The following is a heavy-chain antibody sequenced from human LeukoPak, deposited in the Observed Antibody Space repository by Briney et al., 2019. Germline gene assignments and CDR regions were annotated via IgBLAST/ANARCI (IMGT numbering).Heavy chain of an antibody. V-gene: IGHV3-33*01. D-gene: IGHD3-10*01. CDR2: IWYDGSNK. CDR3: ARDSNYYGSGSYCDY. Sequence: GRSLSHSCAASGFTFSSYTGHWVRQAPGKGLEWVAVIWYDGSNKYYADSVKGRFTISRDNSKNTLYLQMNSLRAEDTAVYYCARDSNYYGSGSYCDYWGEGNLVTVSS. J-gene: IGHJ4*02. CDR1: GFTFSSYT.